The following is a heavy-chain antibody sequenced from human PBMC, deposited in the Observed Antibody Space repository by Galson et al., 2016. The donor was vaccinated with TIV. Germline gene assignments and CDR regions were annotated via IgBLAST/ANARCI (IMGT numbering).Heavy chain of an antibody. D-gene: IGHD3-3*01. V-gene: IGHV3-30*01. CDR2: ISHDGSNK. J-gene: IGHJ6*02. CDR1: GFTFSTYA. Sequence: SLRLSCAASGFTFSTYAIHWVRQAPGKGLEWVAVISHDGSNKYYADSVKGRFTISRDNYKNTLNLQMNSLRGEDTAVYYCARAFHAVYRSHYDLRSGHPTPFYHYGMDVWGQGTTVTVSS. CDR3: ARAFHAVYRSHYDLRSGHPTPFYHYGMDV.